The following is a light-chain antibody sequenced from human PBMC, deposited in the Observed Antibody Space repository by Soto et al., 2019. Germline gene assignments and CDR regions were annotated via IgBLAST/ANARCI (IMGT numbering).Light chain of an antibody. Sequence: DIQMAQYPSSLSAAVGDRVTITCRASQAISHFLAWYQQKPGKSPQLLIYGASTLQSGVPSRFSGSGSGTDFTITISSLQTEDVGTYYCQRYNTGPFTFGPGTKVDL. CDR3: QRYNTGPFT. CDR2: GAS. CDR1: QAISHF. J-gene: IGKJ3*01. V-gene: IGKV1-27*01.